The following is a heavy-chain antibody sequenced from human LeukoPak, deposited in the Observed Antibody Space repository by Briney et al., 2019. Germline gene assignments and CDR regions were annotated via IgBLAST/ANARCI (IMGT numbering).Heavy chain of an antibody. V-gene: IGHV1-69*13. CDR2: IIPIFGTA. J-gene: IGHJ4*02. CDR3: AYITHCSSTSCRDY. D-gene: IGHD2-2*01. Sequence: SVKVSCKASGGTFSSYAISWVRQAPGQGLEWMGGIIPIFGTANYAQKFQGRVTITADESTSTAYMELSSLRSEDTAVYYCAYITHCSSTSCRDYWGQGTLVTVSS. CDR1: GGTFSSYA.